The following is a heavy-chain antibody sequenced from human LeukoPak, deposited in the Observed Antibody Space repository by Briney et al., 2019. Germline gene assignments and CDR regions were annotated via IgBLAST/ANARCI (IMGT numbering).Heavy chain of an antibody. V-gene: IGHV3-20*04. J-gene: IGHJ4*02. Sequence: GGSLRLSCAASGLTFDDYGMSWVRQAPGKGLEWVSGINWNGGSTGYADSVKGRFTISRDNAKNSLYLQMNSLRAEDTALYYCARDQWFRELPIGDYWGQGTLVTVSS. CDR3: ARDQWFRELPIGDY. CDR1: GLTFDDYG. CDR2: INWNGGST. D-gene: IGHD3-10*01.